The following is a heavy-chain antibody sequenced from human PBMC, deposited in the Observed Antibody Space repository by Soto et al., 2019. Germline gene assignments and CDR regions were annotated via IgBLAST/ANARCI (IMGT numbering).Heavy chain of an antibody. J-gene: IGHJ5*02. CDR2: IYYSGIT. CDR3: ARLPAGVVNRNWFDP. CDR1: GGTISVSIYY. V-gene: IGHV4-39*01. Sequence: PSDTRSLTWTVSGGTISVSIYYWAWISQPPGKGLEWIGSIYYSGITYYNPSLKSRVTISVDTSKNQFSLKLSSVTAADTAVYYCARLPAGVVNRNWFDPRGQRTLVTVSS. D-gene: IGHD3-3*01.